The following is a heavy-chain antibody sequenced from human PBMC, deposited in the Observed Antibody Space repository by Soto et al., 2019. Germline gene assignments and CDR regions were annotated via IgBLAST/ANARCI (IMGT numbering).Heavy chain of an antibody. V-gene: IGHV1-69*06. CDR3: ARSPKVGDYVWGSYRGYFDY. D-gene: IGHD3-16*02. CDR2: VIPIFGTS. CDR1: GGTFSSYA. Sequence: SAVKVSCKASGGTFSSYAISWVGQAPGQGREGMGGVIPIFGTSNYAQKFQGRVTITADKSTSTAYTELSSPRSEDTAAYYCARSPKVGDYVWGSYRGYFDYWGQGTLVTVSS. J-gene: IGHJ4*02.